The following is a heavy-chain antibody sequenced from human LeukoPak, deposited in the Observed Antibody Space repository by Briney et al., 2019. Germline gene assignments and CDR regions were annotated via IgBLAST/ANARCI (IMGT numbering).Heavy chain of an antibody. D-gene: IGHD6-13*01. Sequence: ASVKVSCKVSGYTLTELSMHWVRQAPGKGLEWMGGFDPEDGETTYAQKFQGRVTMTEDTSTDTAYMELSSLRSEDTAVYYCATDGAAAAGFDYWGQGTLVTVSS. CDR3: ATDGAAAAGFDY. V-gene: IGHV1-24*01. CDR2: FDPEDGET. J-gene: IGHJ4*02. CDR1: GYTLTELS.